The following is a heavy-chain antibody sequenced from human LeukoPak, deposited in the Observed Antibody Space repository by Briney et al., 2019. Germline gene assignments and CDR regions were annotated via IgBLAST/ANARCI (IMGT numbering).Heavy chain of an antibody. CDR1: GGSIRSASYY. J-gene: IGHJ4*02. D-gene: IGHD3-16*01. V-gene: IGHV4-61*02. CDR3: AGQFGSSGY. CDR2: IFTSGST. Sequence: TSETLSLTCTVSGGSIRSASYYWSWIRQPAGKGLEWIGRIFTSGSTNYNPSLRSRVTISVDTSKNQFSLKLSSVTAADTAVYYCAGQFGSSGYWGQGTLVTVSS.